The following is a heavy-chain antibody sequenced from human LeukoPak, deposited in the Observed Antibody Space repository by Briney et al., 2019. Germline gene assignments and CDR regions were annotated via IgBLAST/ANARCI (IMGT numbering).Heavy chain of an antibody. Sequence: SETLSLTCTVSGYSISSGYYWGWIRQPPGKGLEWIGSIYHSGSTNYNPSLKSRVTISVDTSKNQFSLKLSSVTAADTAVYYCARNDILTGYKHWGQGTLVTVSS. CDR2: IYHSGST. CDR3: ARNDILTGYKH. J-gene: IGHJ4*02. D-gene: IGHD3-9*01. V-gene: IGHV4-38-2*02. CDR1: GYSISSGYY.